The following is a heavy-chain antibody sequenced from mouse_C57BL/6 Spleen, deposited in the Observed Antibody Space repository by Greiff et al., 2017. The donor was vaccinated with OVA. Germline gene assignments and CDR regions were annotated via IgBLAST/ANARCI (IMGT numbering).Heavy chain of an antibody. J-gene: IGHJ2*01. Sequence: EVMLVESGGGLVKPGGSLKLSCAASGFTFSDYGMNWVRQAPEKGLEWVAYISSGSSTIYYADTVKGRFTISRDNAKNTLFLQMTSLRSEDTAMYYCAREPLDYWGQGTTLTVSS. CDR2: ISSGSSTI. CDR1: GFTFSDYG. V-gene: IGHV5-17*01. CDR3: AREPLDY.